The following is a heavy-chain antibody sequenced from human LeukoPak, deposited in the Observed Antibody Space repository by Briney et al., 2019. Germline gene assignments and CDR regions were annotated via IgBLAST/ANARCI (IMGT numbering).Heavy chain of an antibody. D-gene: IGHD3-10*01. CDR3: ARGRRGRYYGSGSYYNSGWFDP. J-gene: IGHJ5*02. CDR2: MNPNSGNT. V-gene: IGHV1-8*03. CDR1: GYTFTSYD. Sequence: ASVKVSCKASGYTFTSYDINWVRQATGQGLDWMGWMNPNSGNTGYAQKFQGRVTITRNTSISTAYMELSSLRSEDTAVYYCARGRRGRYYGSGSYYNSGWFDPWGQGTLVTVSS.